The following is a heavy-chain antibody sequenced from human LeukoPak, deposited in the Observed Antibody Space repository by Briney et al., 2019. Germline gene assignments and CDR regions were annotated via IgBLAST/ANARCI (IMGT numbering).Heavy chain of an antibody. Sequence: PGGSLRLSCAASGFTFSSSGMHWVRQAPGKGLEWVAFIRYDGSNKYYGYSVKCRCIISSDNSKNTLYLQMNSLRAEDTAVYYCANSLSKWELLNYWGQGTLVTVSS. V-gene: IGHV3-30*02. CDR1: GFTFSSSG. J-gene: IGHJ4*02. CDR2: IRYDGSNK. D-gene: IGHD1-26*01. CDR3: ANSLSKWELLNY.